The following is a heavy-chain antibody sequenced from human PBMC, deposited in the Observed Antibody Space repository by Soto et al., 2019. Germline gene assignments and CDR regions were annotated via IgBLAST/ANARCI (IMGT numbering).Heavy chain of an antibody. CDR3: TRSGGSYSFGY. Sequence: EVQLVESGGGLVQPGESLKLSCAASGFTLSGSAVHWVRQASGKGLEWVGRIRRKTHNYATDYIASVKGWFTMSRDDSNNTAYLQMNGLKTDDTAVYYCTRSGGSYSFGYWGQGTLVTVSS. V-gene: IGHV3-73*02. D-gene: IGHD1-26*01. J-gene: IGHJ4*02. CDR1: GFTLSGSA. CDR2: IRRKTHNYAT.